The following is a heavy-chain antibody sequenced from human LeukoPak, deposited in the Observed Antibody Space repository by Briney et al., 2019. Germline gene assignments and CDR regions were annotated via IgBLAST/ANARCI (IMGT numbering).Heavy chain of an antibody. CDR3: AKDMRDILTGYHSYFDY. J-gene: IGHJ4*02. CDR1: GFTFSSYW. CDR2: INSDGSST. D-gene: IGHD3-9*01. Sequence: GGSLRLSCAASGFTFSSYWMHWVRQAPGKGLVWVSRINSDGSSTSYADSVKGRFTISRDNAKNTLYLQMNSLRAEDTAVYYCAKDMRDILTGYHSYFDYWGQGTLVTVSS. V-gene: IGHV3-74*01.